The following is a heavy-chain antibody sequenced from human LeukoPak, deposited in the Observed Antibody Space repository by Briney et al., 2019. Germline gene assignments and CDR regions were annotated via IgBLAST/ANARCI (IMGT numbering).Heavy chain of an antibody. CDR2: INPSGGST. D-gene: IGHD2/OR15-2a*01. J-gene: IGHJ6*03. V-gene: IGHV1-46*03. CDR3: ARSEDFYYMDV. CDR1: GYTFTSYD. Sequence: GASVKVSYKASGYTFTSYDMHWVRQAPGQGLEWMGIINPSGGSTSYAQKFQGRVTMTRDTSTSTVYMELSSLRSEDTAVYYCARSEDFYYMDVWGKGTTVTVSS.